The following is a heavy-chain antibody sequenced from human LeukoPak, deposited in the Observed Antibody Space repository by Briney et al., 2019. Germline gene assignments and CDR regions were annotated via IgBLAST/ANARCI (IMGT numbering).Heavy chain of an antibody. CDR2: TNPVGST. D-gene: IGHD3-10*01. CDR1: VAPISGTT. J-gene: IGHJ2*01. CDR3: AREIKIRGVRGPPHWYFDL. V-gene: IGHV4-4*07. Sequence: PSGTLSSTAIAPVAPISGTTGTGSRKPAGKGRSGFGVTNPVGSTNYNPSLKSRVTMSVDTSKNQFSLKLSSVTAADTAVYYCAREIKIRGVRGPPHWYFDLWGRGTLVTVSS.